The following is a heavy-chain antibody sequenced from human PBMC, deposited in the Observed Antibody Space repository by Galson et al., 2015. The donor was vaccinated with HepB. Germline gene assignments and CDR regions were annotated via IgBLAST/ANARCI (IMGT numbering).Heavy chain of an antibody. CDR2: INSDGSST. V-gene: IGHV3-74*01. D-gene: IGHD6-13*01. J-gene: IGHJ5*02. CDR1: GFTFSSDW. Sequence: SLRLSCAASGFTFSSDWMHWVRQAPGKGLVWVSRINSDGSSTSYADSVKGRFTISRDNAKNTLYLQMNSLRAEDTAVYYCARVAAIAAAGTRSNWFDPWGQGSLVTVSS. CDR3: ARVAAIAAAGTRSNWFDP.